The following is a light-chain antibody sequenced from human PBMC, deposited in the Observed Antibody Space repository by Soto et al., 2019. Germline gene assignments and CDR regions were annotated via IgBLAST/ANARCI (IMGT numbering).Light chain of an antibody. CDR2: AAS. Sequence: DIPLTQSPSFLSASVGDRVTITCRASQAISSYLAWYQQKPGKAPNLLIYAASTLQSGVPSRFSGSGSGTEFTLTISSLQPEDFATYYCQQVNSHPRTFGGGTEVEIK. J-gene: IGKJ4*01. V-gene: IGKV1-9*01. CDR3: QQVNSHPRT. CDR1: QAISSY.